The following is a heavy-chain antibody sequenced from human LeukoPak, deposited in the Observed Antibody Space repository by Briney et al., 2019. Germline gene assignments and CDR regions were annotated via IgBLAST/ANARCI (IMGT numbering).Heavy chain of an antibody. J-gene: IGHJ4*02. CDR3: ARMYSSVIDY. Sequence: SETLSPTCAVSGGSISSGGYSWSWIRQPPGKGLEWIGYIYHSGSTYYNPSLKSRVTISVDRSKNQFSLKLSSVTAADTAVYYCARMYSSVIDYWGQGTLVTVSS. CDR2: IYHSGST. V-gene: IGHV4-30-2*01. CDR1: GGSISSGGYS. D-gene: IGHD5-18*01.